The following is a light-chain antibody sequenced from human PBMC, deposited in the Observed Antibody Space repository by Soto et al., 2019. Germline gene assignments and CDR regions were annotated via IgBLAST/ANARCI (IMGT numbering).Light chain of an antibody. Sequence: QSALTQPRSVSGSPGQSVTISCTGTSSDVGISNSVSWYQHHPGKVPTLIIYGVSRRPSGVPDRFSASKSDYTASLTISGLQPEDEADYFCCSYGGRGYVFGTGTKLTVL. CDR1: SSDVGISNS. CDR3: CSYGGRGYV. J-gene: IGLJ1*01. CDR2: GVS. V-gene: IGLV2-11*01.